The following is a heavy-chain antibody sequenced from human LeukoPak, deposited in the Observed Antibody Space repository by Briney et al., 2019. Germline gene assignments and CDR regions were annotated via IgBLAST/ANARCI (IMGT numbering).Heavy chain of an antibody. V-gene: IGHV3-23*01. CDR3: AKGPPAVAPFFQH. D-gene: IGHD6-19*01. CDR2: ISGSGGRT. CDR1: GFTFSSYT. Sequence: GGSLRLSCAASGFTFSSYTMSWVRQVPGKGLEWVSSISGSGGRTYYANSVKGRFTISRDNSKNTLYLQMNSLRAEDTAVYYCAKGPPAVAPFFQHWGQGTLVTVSS. J-gene: IGHJ1*01.